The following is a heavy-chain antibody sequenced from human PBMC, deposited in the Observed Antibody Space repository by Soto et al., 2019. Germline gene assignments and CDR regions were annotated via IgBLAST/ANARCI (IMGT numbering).Heavy chain of an antibody. Sequence: EVQLLESGGGLVQPGGSLRLSCAASGFTFSSYAMSWVRQAPGKGLEWVSAISGSGGSTYYADSVKGRFTISRDNSKDTLYLQMHSLRAEATAVSYCAQDYSSSGYGWCDPWGQGTLVTVSS. CDR2: ISGSGGST. V-gene: IGHV3-23*01. D-gene: IGHD6-13*01. CDR3: AQDYSSSGYGWCDP. J-gene: IGHJ5*02. CDR1: GFTFSSYA.